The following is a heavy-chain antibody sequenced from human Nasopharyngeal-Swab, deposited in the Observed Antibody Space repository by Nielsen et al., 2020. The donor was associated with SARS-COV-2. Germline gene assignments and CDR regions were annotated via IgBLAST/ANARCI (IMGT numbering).Heavy chain of an antibody. Sequence: GESLKISCAASGFTFTNYAMSWVRQAPGKGLEWVSSISGGGGNAYYADSVEGRFTISKDTSKNTLYLQMNSLRAEDTALYFCAKFTAAFWSGYPFDQWGQGTLVTVSS. V-gene: IGHV3-23*01. D-gene: IGHD3-3*01. J-gene: IGHJ4*02. CDR3: AKFTAAFWSGYPFDQ. CDR1: GFTFTNYA. CDR2: ISGGGGNA.